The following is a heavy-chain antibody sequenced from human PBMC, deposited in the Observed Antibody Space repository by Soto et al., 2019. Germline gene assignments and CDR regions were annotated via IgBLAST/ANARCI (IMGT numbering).Heavy chain of an antibody. CDR2: IDTSSRTI. V-gene: IGHV3-48*02. CDR1: GFTFSSYN. CDR3: TRRNYGMDV. Sequence: EVQLVESGGGLVQPGGSLRLSCAASGFTFSSYNMFWVRQAPGKGLEWLSYIDTSSRTIYYADSVKGRFTISRDNVKKSLYLQINSLRDEDTAVYFCTRRNYGMDVWGQGTTVTVSS. J-gene: IGHJ6*02.